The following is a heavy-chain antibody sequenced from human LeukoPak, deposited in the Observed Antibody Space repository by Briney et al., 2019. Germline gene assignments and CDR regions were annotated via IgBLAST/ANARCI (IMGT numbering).Heavy chain of an antibody. V-gene: IGHV1-8*01. D-gene: IGHD1-14*01. CDR1: GYTFISYD. Sequence: ASVKVSCKASGYTFISYDINWVRQATGQGLEWMGWMNPNSGNTGYAQKFQGRVTMTRDTSTSTAYMELSSLRSEDSAVYYCAREPLRTEHIDYWGQGTLVTVSS. J-gene: IGHJ4*02. CDR2: MNPNSGNT. CDR3: AREPLRTEHIDY.